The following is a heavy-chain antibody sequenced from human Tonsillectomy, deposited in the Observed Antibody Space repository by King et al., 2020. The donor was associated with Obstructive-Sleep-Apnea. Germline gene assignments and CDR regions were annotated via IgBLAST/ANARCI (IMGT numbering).Heavy chain of an antibody. Sequence: QLVQSGGGRVKPGGSLRLSCTASGFTFSAYSMNWVRQAPGKGLEWVSSISSSSRYIYYADSVKGRFTISRDNAKNSLYLQMNSLRAEDTAVYYGARGGGGAYCGGDCQYYFDYWGLGTLVTVSS. CDR1: GFTFSAYS. V-gene: IGHV3-21*01. J-gene: IGHJ4*02. D-gene: IGHD2-21*02. CDR3: ARGGGGAYCGGDCQYYFDY. CDR2: ISSSSRYI.